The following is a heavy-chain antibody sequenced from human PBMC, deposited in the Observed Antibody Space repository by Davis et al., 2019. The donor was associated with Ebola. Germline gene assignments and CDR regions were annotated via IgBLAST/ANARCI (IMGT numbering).Heavy chain of an antibody. CDR3: SRGPYDFWSGWEN. J-gene: IGHJ4*02. CDR1: GFIFSSYS. D-gene: IGHD3-3*01. V-gene: IGHV3-21*01. Sequence: GESLKISCAASGFIFSSYSMNWVRQAPGKGLEWVSSISSSSSYIYYADSVKGRFSISRDNAKNSLYLQMNSLRAEDTAVYYCSRGPYDFWSGWENWGQGTLVTVSS. CDR2: ISSSSSYI.